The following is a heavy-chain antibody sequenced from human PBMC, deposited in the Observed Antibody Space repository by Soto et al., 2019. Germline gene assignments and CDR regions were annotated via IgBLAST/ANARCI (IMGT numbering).Heavy chain of an antibody. D-gene: IGHD2-21*02. Sequence: QVQLVESGGGVVQPGRSLRLSCAASGFTFSSYCMHWVRQAPGKGLEWVAVISYDGSNKYYADSVKGRFTLSRDNSKNTLYLQMTSLSAEDTAVYFCAKDQPTYGGWYCYATWFDPWGQGTLGTVSS. CDR2: ISYDGSNK. CDR3: AKDQPTYGGWYCYATWFDP. CDR1: GFTFSSYC. V-gene: IGHV3-30*18. J-gene: IGHJ5*02.